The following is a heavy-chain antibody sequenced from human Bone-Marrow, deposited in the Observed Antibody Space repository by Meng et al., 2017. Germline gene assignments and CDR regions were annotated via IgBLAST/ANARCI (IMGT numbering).Heavy chain of an antibody. J-gene: IGHJ6*02. V-gene: IGHV3-15*01. CDR1: GFTFSNAW. D-gene: IGHD1-14*01. Sequence: GGPLRLSCAASGFTFSNAWMSWVRQAPGKGLEWVGRIKSKTDGGTTDYAAPVKGRFTISRDDSKNTLYLQMNSLKTEDTAVYYCTTDAAGRRTTYYYYYGMDVWGQGTTVTVSS. CDR3: TTDAAGRRTTYYYYYGMDV. CDR2: IKSKTDGGTT.